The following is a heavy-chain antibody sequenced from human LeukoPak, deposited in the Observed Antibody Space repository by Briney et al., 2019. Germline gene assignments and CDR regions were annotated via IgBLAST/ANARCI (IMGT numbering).Heavy chain of an antibody. CDR3: AREPSTVTTHYFDY. V-gene: IGHV4-30-4*01. CDR1: GGSISSGDYY. D-gene: IGHD4-17*01. Sequence: SQTLSLTCTVSGGSISSGDYYWSWIRQPPEKGLEWIGYIYYSGSTYYNPSLKSRVTISVDTSKNQFSLKLSSVTAADTAVYYCAREPSTVTTHYFDYWGQGTLVTVSS. CDR2: IYYSGST. J-gene: IGHJ4*02.